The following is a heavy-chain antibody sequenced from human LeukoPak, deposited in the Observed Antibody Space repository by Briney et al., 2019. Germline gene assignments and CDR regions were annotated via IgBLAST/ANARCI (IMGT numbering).Heavy chain of an antibody. J-gene: IGHJ6*03. CDR3: AKGRIVKMVRGGYYYYYMDV. CDR1: GGTFSSYA. Sequence: ASVKVSCKASGGTFSSYAISWVRQAPGQGLEWMGGIIPIFGTANYAQKFQGRVTITTDESTSTAYMELSSLRSEDTAGYYCAKGRIVKMVRGGYYYYYMDVWGKGTTVTVSS. V-gene: IGHV1-69*05. D-gene: IGHD3-10*01. CDR2: IIPIFGTA.